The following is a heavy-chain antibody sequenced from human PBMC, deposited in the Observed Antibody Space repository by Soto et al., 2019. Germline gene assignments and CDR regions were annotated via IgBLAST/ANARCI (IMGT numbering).Heavy chain of an antibody. CDR1: GFTFSKYA. V-gene: IGHV3-23*01. J-gene: IGHJ4*02. CDR2: ISNSGGTA. Sequence: GGSLRLSCAASGFTFSKYAMSWVRQAPGKGLQWVSQISNSGGTAYYSDSVKGRFTISRDNSGDTVSLQVNSLRPDDAAVYYCAKGGDTYDQYYFDYWGQGVLVTVSS. D-gene: IGHD5-18*01. CDR3: AKGGDTYDQYYFDY.